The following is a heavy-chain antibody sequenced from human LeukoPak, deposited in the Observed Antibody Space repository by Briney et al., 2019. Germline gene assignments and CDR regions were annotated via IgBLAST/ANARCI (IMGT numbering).Heavy chain of an antibody. V-gene: IGHV4-39*01. Sequence: SENLSLTCTVSGGSISSSSYYWGWIRQPPGKRLEWIGSIYYSGGTYYNPSLKSRVTISVDTSKNQFSLKLSSVTAADTAVYYCAITAETVAGNWFDPWGQGTLVTVSS. J-gene: IGHJ5*02. D-gene: IGHD6-19*01. CDR3: AITAETVAGNWFDP. CDR2: IYYSGGT. CDR1: GGSISSSSYY.